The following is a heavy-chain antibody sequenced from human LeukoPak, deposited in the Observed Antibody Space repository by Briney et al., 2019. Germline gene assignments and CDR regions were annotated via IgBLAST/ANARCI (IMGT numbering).Heavy chain of an antibody. CDR2: IYTSGST. CDR3: ARDSAAYDFWSGYWNYYYGMDV. CDR1: GGSISSGSYY. J-gene: IGHJ6*02. D-gene: IGHD3-3*01. Sequence: PSETLSLTCTVSGGSISSGSYYWSWIRQPAGKGLEWIGRIYTSGSTNYNPSLKSRVTISVDTSKNQFSLKLSSVTAADTAVYYCARDSAAYDFWSGYWNYYYGMDVWGQGTTVTVSS. V-gene: IGHV4-61*02.